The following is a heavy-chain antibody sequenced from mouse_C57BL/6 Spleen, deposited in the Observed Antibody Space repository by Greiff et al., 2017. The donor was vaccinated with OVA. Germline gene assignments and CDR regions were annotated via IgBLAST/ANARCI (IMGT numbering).Heavy chain of an antibody. V-gene: IGHV6-3*01. Sequence: EVKLVESGGGLVQPGGSMKLSCVASGFTFSNYWMNWVRQSPEMGLEWVAQIRLKSDNYATHYAESVKGRFTISRDASRSSVSLQMNSLRAEDTGIYYCTGWSLQAMDYWGQGTSVTVSS. CDR1: GFTFSNYW. CDR3: TGWSLQAMDY. D-gene: IGHD1-1*02. J-gene: IGHJ4*01. CDR2: IRLKSDNYAT.